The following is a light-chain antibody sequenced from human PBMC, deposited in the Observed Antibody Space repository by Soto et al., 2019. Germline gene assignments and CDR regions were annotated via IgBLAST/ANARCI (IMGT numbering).Light chain of an antibody. V-gene: IGLV1-40*01. J-gene: IGLJ1*01. CDR3: CSFAGSSIFYV. CDR2: GNR. CDR1: SSNLGAGYD. Sequence: QSVLTQPPSVSGAPGQRVTISCTGNSSNLGAGYDVHWYQQLPGAAPKLVIFGNRNRPSGVPNRFSGSTSGNTASLTISGLQAEDDAEYYCCSFAGSSIFYVFGAGTKLTVL.